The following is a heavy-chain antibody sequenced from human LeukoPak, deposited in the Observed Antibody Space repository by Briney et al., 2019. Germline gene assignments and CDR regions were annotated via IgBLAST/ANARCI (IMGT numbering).Heavy chain of an antibody. CDR2: INPSGGRT. Sequence: ASVKVSCKASGYTFTSDYIHWVRQAPGQGLEWLGIINPSGGRTTYGQNFQGRVTMTRDTSTSTVYMELSSLRSEDTAVYYCARGSRFHDYWGQGTLVTVSS. V-gene: IGHV1-46*01. CDR3: ARGSRFHDY. D-gene: IGHD3-3*01. CDR1: GYTFTSDY. J-gene: IGHJ4*02.